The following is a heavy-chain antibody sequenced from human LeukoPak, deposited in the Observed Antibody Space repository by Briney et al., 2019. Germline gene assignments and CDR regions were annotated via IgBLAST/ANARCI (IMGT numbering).Heavy chain of an antibody. V-gene: IGHV3-9*01. Sequence: PGGSLRLSCAASGFTFDDYAMHWVRQAPGKGLEWVSGISWNSGSIGYADSVKGRFTISRDNAKNSLYLQMNSPRAEDTAFYYCAKVPDYGGNSGEYFQHWGQGTLVTVSS. D-gene: IGHD4-23*01. CDR3: AKVPDYGGNSGEYFQH. J-gene: IGHJ1*01. CDR1: GFTFDDYA. CDR2: ISWNSGSI.